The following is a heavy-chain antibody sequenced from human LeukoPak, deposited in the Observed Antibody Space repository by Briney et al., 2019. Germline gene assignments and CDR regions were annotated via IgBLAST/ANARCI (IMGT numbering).Heavy chain of an antibody. J-gene: IGHJ4*02. Sequence: GGSLRLSCAASGFIFSNYGMSWVRQAPGKGLEWVSAMSGSGSRTYYADSVKGRFTISRDNSKNTLYLQMSSLRAEDTAVYYCARAGQKYSSSSILFDYWGQGTLVTVSS. V-gene: IGHV3-23*01. CDR2: MSGSGSRT. D-gene: IGHD6-13*01. CDR3: ARAGQKYSSSSILFDY. CDR1: GFIFSNYG.